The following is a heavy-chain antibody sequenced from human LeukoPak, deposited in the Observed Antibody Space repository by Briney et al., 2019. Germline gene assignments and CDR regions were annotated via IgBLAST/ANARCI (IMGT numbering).Heavy chain of an antibody. CDR1: GFIFDDYW. D-gene: IGHD3-22*01. Sequence: GGSLRLFCAASGFIFDDYWMTWVRQAPGKGLEWVANIKQDGSETHYVASVNGRFTIPRDNARNSLSVQMNSLRVGDTALYYCARGARRSSSGYSWFDYWGRGTLVTVSS. CDR3: ARGARRSSSGYSWFDY. J-gene: IGHJ4*02. CDR2: IKQDGSET. V-gene: IGHV3-7*01.